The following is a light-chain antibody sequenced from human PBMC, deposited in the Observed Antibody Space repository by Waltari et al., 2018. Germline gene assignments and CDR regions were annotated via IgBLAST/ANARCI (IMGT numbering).Light chain of an antibody. CDR1: QSVGRY. Sequence: EIVLTQSPGTLSLSPGERATLSCRASQSVGRYLAWYQQKPGQAPRLLIYGASTRATGIPDRFSGSGSATYFTLKISRVEAEDVGIYYCMQGKNWPWTFGQGTRVEIK. CDR3: MQGKNWPWT. CDR2: GAS. J-gene: IGKJ1*01. V-gene: IGKV3D-20*02.